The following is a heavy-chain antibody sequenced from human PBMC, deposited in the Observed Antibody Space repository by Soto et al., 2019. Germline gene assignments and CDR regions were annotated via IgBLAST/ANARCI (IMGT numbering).Heavy chain of an antibody. J-gene: IGHJ4*02. CDR1: GFSLSTSGMC. CDR3: ARIQVEYSSGWYRPSLYYFDY. V-gene: IGHV2-70*01. D-gene: IGHD6-19*01. Sequence: GPTLVNPTQTLTLTCTFSGFSLSTSGMCVSWIRQPPGKALEWLALIDWDDDKYYSTSLKTRLTISKDTSKNQVVLTMTNMDPVDTATYYCARIQVEYSSGWYRPSLYYFDYWGQGTLVTVSS. CDR2: IDWDDDK.